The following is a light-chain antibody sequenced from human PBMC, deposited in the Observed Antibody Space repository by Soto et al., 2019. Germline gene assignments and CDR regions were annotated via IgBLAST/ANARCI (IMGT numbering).Light chain of an antibody. V-gene: IGLV2-14*01. Sequence: QSVLTQPASVSGSPGQSITIPCTGTSSDVGGYNYVSWYQHHPGKAPKVMIYEVSNRPSGVSNRFSGSKSGNTASLTISGLQAEDEADYYCSSYTSSSTYVFGTGTKLTVL. CDR3: SSYTSSSTYV. CDR2: EVS. CDR1: SSDVGGYNY. J-gene: IGLJ1*01.